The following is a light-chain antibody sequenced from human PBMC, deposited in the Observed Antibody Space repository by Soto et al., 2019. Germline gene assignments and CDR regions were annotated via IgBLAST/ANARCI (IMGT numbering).Light chain of an antibody. CDR2: DAS. J-gene: IGKJ1*01. V-gene: IGKV1-33*01. Sequence: DIQMTQSPSSLSASVGDRVTITCQASQDIFNYLNWYQQKPGKAPTLLIYDASNLQKGVPSKFSGSGYGTDFSFTISSLQPEDIATYYCQQYNNWPPWTFGQGTKVEIK. CDR1: QDIFNY. CDR3: QQYNNWPPWT.